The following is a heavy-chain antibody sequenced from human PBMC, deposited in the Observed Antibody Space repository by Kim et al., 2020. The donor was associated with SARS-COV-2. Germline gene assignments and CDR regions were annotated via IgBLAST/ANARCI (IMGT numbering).Heavy chain of an antibody. CDR3: ARDSYGFDL. D-gene: IGHD3-16*01. Sequence: NDKYYATSVKGRFTISRDNSENPLYLQMNSLGADDTALYYCARDSYGFDLWGRGTLVTVSS. CDR2: NDK. J-gene: IGHJ2*01. V-gene: IGHV3-33*01.